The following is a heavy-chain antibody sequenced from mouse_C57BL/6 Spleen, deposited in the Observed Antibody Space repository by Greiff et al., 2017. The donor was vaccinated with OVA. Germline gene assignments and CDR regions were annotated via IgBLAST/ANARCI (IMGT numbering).Heavy chain of an antibody. D-gene: IGHD1-1*02. J-gene: IGHJ4*01. Sequence: QVQLQQSGPELVKPGASVKISCKASGYAFSSSWMNWVKQRPGKGLEWIGRIYPGDGDTNYNGKFKGKATLTADKSSSTAYMQLSSLTSEDSAVYFCARGGYYAMGDWGQGTSVTVSS. CDR2: IYPGDGDT. V-gene: IGHV1-82*01. CDR1: GYAFSSSW. CDR3: ARGGYYAMGD.